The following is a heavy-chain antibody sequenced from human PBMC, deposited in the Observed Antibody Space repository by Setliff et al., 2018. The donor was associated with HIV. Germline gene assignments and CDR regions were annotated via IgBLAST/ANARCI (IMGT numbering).Heavy chain of an antibody. V-gene: IGHV4-4*07. CDR1: GGSISSYY. CDR3: ARDRSSGWSKDWFDT. J-gene: IGHJ5*02. Sequence: PSETLSLTCTVSGGSISSYYWSWIRQPAGKGLEWIGHIYISGSTNYNPSFNSRVTMSADTSKNQFSLRLTSVTAADTAMYHCARDRSSGWSKDWFDTWGQGILVTVSS. CDR2: IYISGST. D-gene: IGHD6-19*01.